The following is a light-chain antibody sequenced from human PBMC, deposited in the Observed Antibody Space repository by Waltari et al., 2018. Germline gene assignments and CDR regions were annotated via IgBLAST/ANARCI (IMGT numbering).Light chain of an antibody. CDR3: QQYGGSPLYT. V-gene: IGKV4-1*01. CDR1: QSVLYSSNNKNY. CDR2: WAS. Sequence: DIVMTQSPDSLAVSLGERATINCKSSQSVLYSSNNKNYLAWYQQKPGQPPKLLIYWASTRESGVPDRFSGSGSGTDFTLTISRLEPEDFAVYYCQQYGGSPLYTFGQGTKLEIK. J-gene: IGKJ2*01.